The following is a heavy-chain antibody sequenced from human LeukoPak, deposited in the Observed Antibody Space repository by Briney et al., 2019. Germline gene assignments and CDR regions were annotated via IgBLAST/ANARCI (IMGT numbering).Heavy chain of an antibody. CDR1: GYTLSELS. CDR2: FDPEDGER. D-gene: IGHD6-19*01. J-gene: IGHJ4*02. Sequence: GASVKVSCKVSGYTLSELSMHWVRQAPGKGLEWMEGFDPEDGERMYAQKFQDRVTVTEDTSTDTAYMELSSLRPEDTAVYFCATGGPWGIPVPGGGPQDYWGQGTLVTVSS. V-gene: IGHV1-24*01. CDR3: ATGGPWGIPVPGGGPQDY.